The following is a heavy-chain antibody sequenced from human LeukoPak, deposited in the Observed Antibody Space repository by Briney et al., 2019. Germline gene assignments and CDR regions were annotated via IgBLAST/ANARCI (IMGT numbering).Heavy chain of an antibody. CDR3: ARDGVAGTYYFDY. Sequence: GASVKVSCKTSGYTFTGYFMHWVRQAPGQGLEWLGWINPDSGVTKYAQKFQGRVTMTRDTSISTAYMELSRLRSDDTAVYYCARDGVAGTYYFDYWGQGTLVTVSS. D-gene: IGHD6-19*01. J-gene: IGHJ4*02. V-gene: IGHV1-2*02. CDR1: GYTFTGYF. CDR2: INPDSGVT.